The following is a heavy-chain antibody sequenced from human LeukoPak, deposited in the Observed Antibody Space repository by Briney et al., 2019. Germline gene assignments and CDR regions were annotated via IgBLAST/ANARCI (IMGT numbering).Heavy chain of an antibody. CDR3: AREILYDFYFDY. D-gene: IGHD3-3*01. V-gene: IGHV3-30*01. CDR2: ISYDGSNK. CDR1: GFTFSSYA. Sequence: GGSLRLSCAASGFTFSSYAMHWVRQAPGKGLEWVAVISYDGSNKYYADSVKGRFTTSRDNSKNTLCLQMNSLRAEDTAVYYCAREILYDFYFDYWGQGTLVTVSS. J-gene: IGHJ4*02.